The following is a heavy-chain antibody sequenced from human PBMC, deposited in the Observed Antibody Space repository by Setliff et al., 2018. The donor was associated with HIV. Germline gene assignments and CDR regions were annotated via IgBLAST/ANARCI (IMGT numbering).Heavy chain of an antibody. Sequence: QPGGSLRLSCAASGFTFSTYAMGWVRQAPGKGLEWVSTVGAVGAPTHYAESEKGRFTISKDNSRDTLYLQRSSLREEDTAVYYCAKVSACGIDGFDIWGQGTMVTVSS. J-gene: IGHJ3*02. CDR2: VGAVGAPT. CDR1: GFTFSTYA. D-gene: IGHD2-15*01. V-gene: IGHV3-23*01. CDR3: AKVSACGIDGFDI.